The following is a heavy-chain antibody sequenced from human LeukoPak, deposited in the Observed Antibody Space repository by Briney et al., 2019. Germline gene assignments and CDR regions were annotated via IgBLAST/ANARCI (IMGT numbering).Heavy chain of an antibody. J-gene: IGHJ6*03. Sequence: SETLSLTCTVSGGSISSSSYYWGWIRQPPGTGVEWIGRIYYSGSTTYNPSLKSRVTISVDTPKNQVSLTLSSVTAVDTAVYYCARFTSVVRGSGSYYYYMDVWGKGTTVTISS. CDR1: GGSISSSSYY. CDR2: IYYSGST. D-gene: IGHD3-10*01. CDR3: ARFTSVVRGSGSYYYYMDV. V-gene: IGHV4-39*01.